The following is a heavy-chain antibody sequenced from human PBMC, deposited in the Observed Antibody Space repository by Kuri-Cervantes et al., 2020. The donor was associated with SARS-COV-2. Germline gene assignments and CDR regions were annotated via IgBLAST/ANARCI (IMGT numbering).Heavy chain of an antibody. Sequence: ASVKVSCKASGYTFTSYYMHWVRQAPGQGLEWMGIINPSGGSTSYAQKFQGRVTMTRDTSISTAYMELSRLRSDDTAVYYCARGTTIFGVAIWFDPWGQGTLVTVSS. J-gene: IGHJ5*02. V-gene: IGHV1-46*01. CDR3: ARGTTIFGVAIWFDP. D-gene: IGHD3-3*01. CDR1: GYTFTSYY. CDR2: INPSGGST.